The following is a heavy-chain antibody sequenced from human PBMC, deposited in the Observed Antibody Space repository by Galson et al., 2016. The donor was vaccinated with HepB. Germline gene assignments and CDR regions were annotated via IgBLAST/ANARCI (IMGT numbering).Heavy chain of an antibody. CDR2: INPNNGGT. J-gene: IGHJ5*02. CDR1: GYSLNGHY. V-gene: IGHV1-2*02. D-gene: IGHD6-19*01. Sequence: SVKVSCKASGYSLNGHYLYWVRQAPGQGLEWMGWINPNNGGTKYVQKFQGRVSMTRDTSLNTIYIELSTLTSDDTAVYYCARDGRYGSSWPGWFDAWGQGTQVTVFS. CDR3: ARDGRYGSSWPGWFDA.